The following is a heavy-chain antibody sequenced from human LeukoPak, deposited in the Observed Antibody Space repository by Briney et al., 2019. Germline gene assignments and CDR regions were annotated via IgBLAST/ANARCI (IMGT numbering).Heavy chain of an antibody. CDR3: AKGDGYYYYGMDV. CDR1: GFTFSSYG. Sequence: PGGSLILSCAASGFTFSSYGMHWVRQAPGQGLEWVAVISFDGKNKYFADSVRGRFIISRDNSKNTLYLQMNSLRVEDTAVYYCAKGDGYYYYGMDVWGQGTTVTVSS. J-gene: IGHJ6*02. V-gene: IGHV3-30*18. CDR2: ISFDGKNK.